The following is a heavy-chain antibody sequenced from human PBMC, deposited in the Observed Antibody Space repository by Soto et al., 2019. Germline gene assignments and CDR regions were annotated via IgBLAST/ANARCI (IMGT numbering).Heavy chain of an antibody. D-gene: IGHD4-17*01. V-gene: IGHV3-7*01. Sequence: GGSLRLSCAASGFTFSSYWMSWVRQAPGKGLEWVANIKQDGSEKYYVDSVKGRFTISRDNAKNSLYLQMNSLRAEDTAVYYCARDHYGDYGDAFDIWGQGTMVNVS. CDR3: ARDHYGDYGDAFDI. CDR2: IKQDGSEK. J-gene: IGHJ3*02. CDR1: GFTFSSYW.